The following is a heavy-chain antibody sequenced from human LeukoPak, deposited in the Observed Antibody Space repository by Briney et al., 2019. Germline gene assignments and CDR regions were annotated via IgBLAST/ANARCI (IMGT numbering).Heavy chain of an antibody. D-gene: IGHD6-13*01. V-gene: IGHV4-59*01. CDR2: IYYNGSI. CDR3: ARDVGGQQLVGD. Sequence: SETLSLTYTVSVGSISSYYWSWTRQPTGEGLEWIGYIYYNGSINYDPSRKSRVTISGDTSNNQFSLKLSSVTAADTAVYYCARDVGGQQLVGDWGQGTLVTVSS. CDR1: VGSISSYY. J-gene: IGHJ4*02.